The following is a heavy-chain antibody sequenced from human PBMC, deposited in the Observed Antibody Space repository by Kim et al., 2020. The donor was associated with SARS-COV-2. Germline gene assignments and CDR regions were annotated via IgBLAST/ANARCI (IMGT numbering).Heavy chain of an antibody. V-gene: IGHV3-72*01. Sequence: GGSLRLSCAASGFIFSGHYMDWVRQAPGKGLEWVGRIKHKPEGYRTEYAASVQGRFTISRDDSKNSMYLQMSSLKKDDTGAYYCAQYSVGAWGQGTLVTVSS. D-gene: IGHD4-4*01. CDR2: IKHKPEGYRT. CDR3: AQYSVGA. J-gene: IGHJ5*02. CDR1: GFIFSGHY.